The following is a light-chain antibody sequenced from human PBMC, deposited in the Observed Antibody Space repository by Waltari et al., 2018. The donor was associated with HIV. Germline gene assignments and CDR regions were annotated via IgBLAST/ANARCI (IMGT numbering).Light chain of an antibody. CDR3: QQYGSSSPWT. V-gene: IGKV3-20*01. CDR2: GAS. J-gene: IGKJ1*01. CDR1: QSVSSSY. Sequence: FVLTQSPGTLSLSPGERATLSCRASQSVSSSYLAWYQQKPGQAPRLLIHGASSRATGIPDRFSGSGSGTDFTLTISRLEPEDFAVYYCQQYGSSSPWTFGQGTKVEIK.